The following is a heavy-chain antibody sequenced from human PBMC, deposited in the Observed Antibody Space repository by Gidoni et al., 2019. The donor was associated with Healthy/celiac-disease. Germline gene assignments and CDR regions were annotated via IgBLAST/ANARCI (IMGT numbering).Heavy chain of an antibody. Sequence: LEWVSAISGSGGSTYYADSVKGRFTISRDNSKNTLYLQMNSLRAEDTAVYYCAKGYGSGYGRGMDVWGQGTTVTVSS. V-gene: IGHV3-23*01. CDR2: ISGSGGST. J-gene: IGHJ6*02. CDR3: AKGYGSGYGRGMDV. D-gene: IGHD3-10*01.